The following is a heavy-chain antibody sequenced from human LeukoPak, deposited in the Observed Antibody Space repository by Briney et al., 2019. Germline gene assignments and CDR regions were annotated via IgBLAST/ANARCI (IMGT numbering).Heavy chain of an antibody. D-gene: IGHD5-24*01. CDR2: IYYSGST. J-gene: IGHJ4*02. CDR1: GGSISSGDYY. Sequence: SETLSLTCTVSGGSISSGDYYWSWIRQPPGKGLEWIGYIYYSGSTYYNPSLKSRVTISVDTSKNQFSLKLSSVTAVDTAVYYCARVDGRDGYSPFDYWGEGTLVTVSS. CDR3: ARVDGRDGYSPFDY. V-gene: IGHV4-30-4*08.